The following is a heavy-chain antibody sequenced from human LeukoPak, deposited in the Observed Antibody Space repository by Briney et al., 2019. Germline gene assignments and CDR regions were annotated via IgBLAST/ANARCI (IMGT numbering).Heavy chain of an antibody. CDR2: ISSSSSYI. CDR1: GFTFSSYA. Sequence: GGSLRLSCAASGFTFSSYAMSWVRQAPGKGLEWGSSISSSSSYIYYADSVKGRFTISRDNAKNSLYLQMNSLRAEDTAVYYCARVRWAATTRDAFDIWGQGTMVTVSS. CDR3: ARVRWAATTRDAFDI. D-gene: IGHD4-23*01. J-gene: IGHJ3*02. V-gene: IGHV3-21*01.